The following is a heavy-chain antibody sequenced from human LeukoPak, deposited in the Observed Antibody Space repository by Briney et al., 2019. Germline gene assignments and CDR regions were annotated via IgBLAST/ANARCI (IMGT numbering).Heavy chain of an antibody. V-gene: IGHV3-7*01. CDR1: GFTFSSYW. CDR2: INQDGSEK. J-gene: IGHJ6*03. CDR3: ARDLVVPAAIPYCYYYYMDV. Sequence: PGGSLRLAYAPSGFTFSSYWKSWVRQAPGKGQKWVSNINQDGSEKYYVDSGKGRFTISRDNAKISLYLQMNSLRAEDTAVYYCARDLVVPAAIPYCYYYYMDVWGKGTTVTVSS. D-gene: IGHD2-2*02.